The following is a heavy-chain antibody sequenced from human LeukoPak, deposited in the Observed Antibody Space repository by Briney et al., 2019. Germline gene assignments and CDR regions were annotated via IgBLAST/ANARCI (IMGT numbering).Heavy chain of an antibody. Sequence: GGSLRLSCAASGFTVSSNYMSWVRQAPGKGLEWVSVIYSGGSTYYADSVKGRFTISRDNSKNTLYLQMNSLRAEDTAVYYCARRVNQYYYDSSGYYYDYWGQGTLVTVSS. V-gene: IGHV3-53*01. J-gene: IGHJ4*02. CDR1: GFTVSSNY. CDR2: IYSGGST. CDR3: ARRVNQYYYDSSGYYYDY. D-gene: IGHD3-22*01.